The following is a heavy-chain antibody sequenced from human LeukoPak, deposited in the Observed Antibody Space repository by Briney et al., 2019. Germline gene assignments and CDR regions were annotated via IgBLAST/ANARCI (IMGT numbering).Heavy chain of an antibody. D-gene: IGHD2-2*01. V-gene: IGHV3-30*18. CDR3: AKDREVDIVVVPAAMRRGAFDI. J-gene: IGHJ3*02. Sequence: GGSLRLSCAASGFTFSSYGMHWVRQAPGKGLEWVAVISYDGSNNYYADSVKGRFTISRDNSKNTLYLQMNSLRAEETAVYYCAKDREVDIVVVPAAMRRGAFDIWGQGTMVTVSS. CDR2: ISYDGSNN. CDR1: GFTFSSYG.